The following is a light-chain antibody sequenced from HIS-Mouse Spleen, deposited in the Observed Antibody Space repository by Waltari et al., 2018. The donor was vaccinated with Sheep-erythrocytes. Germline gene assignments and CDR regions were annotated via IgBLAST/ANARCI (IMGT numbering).Light chain of an antibody. CDR1: SSDVGSYTL. J-gene: IGLJ1*01. V-gene: IGLV2-23*01. Sequence: QSALTQPASVSGSPGQSITISCTGTSSDVGSYTLVSWHQQHPGKAPKLMIYQGSKRPSGVSNRFSGSKSGNTASLTISGLQAEDEADYYCCSYAGSSTYVFGTGTKVTVL. CDR2: QGS. CDR3: CSYAGSSTYV.